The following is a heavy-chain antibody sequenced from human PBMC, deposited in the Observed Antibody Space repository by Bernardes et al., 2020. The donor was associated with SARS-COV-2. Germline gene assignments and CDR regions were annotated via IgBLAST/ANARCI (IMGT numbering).Heavy chain of an antibody. J-gene: IGHJ4*02. CDR3: ARVVPYTTSSYYFDY. V-gene: IGHV4-4*07. Sequence: SETLSLTCTVSGGSINSYYWSWIRQPAGKGLEWIGRIYTSGSTNYNPSLKSRVTMSVDMSKNQFSLRLSSVTAADTAVYYCARVVPYTTSSYYFDYWGQGTLVNVSS. CDR2: IYTSGST. CDR1: GGSINSYY. D-gene: IGHD6-6*01.